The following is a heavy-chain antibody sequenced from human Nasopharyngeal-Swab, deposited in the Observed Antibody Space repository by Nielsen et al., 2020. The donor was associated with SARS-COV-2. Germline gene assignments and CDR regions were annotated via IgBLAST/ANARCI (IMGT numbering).Heavy chain of an antibody. CDR2: TYYRSKWYN. D-gene: IGHD4-17*01. J-gene: IGHJ6*03. V-gene: IGHV6-1*01. Sequence: WIRLSPSCGLEWLGRTYYRSKWYNDYAVSVKSRITINPDTSKNQFSLHLNSVTPEDTAVYYCARARGAYGDYYYYYYTDVWGKGTTVTVSS. CDR3: ARARGAYGDYYYYYYTDV.